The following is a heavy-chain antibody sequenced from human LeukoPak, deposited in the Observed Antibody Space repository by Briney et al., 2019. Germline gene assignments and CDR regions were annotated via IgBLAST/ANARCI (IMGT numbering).Heavy chain of an antibody. CDR3: VRDNYGGILDF. CDR2: VLYDGSKK. Sequence: GRSLRLSCAASGSTFTRYTMHWVRQAPGKGLEWVAVVLYDGSKKYYADSVKGRFTLSRDSSKNTLSMQMNALRAEDTAVYYCVRDNYGGILDFWGQGTLVTVSS. J-gene: IGHJ4*02. V-gene: IGHV3-30*04. D-gene: IGHD2-21*01. CDR1: GSTFTRYT.